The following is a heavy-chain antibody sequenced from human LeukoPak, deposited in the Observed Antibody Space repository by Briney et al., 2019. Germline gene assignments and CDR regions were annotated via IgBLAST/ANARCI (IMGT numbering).Heavy chain of an antibody. J-gene: IGHJ3*02. CDR1: GFRLSSYW. CDR3: ARGVSGTGPDI. V-gene: IGHV3-74*01. Sequence: GGALRLYCAGSGFRLSSYWMHWVRQAPGKGLVWVSRIKTDGSSTDYEDTVNSRFTISRDNAKNTMNWQMNSLRAEDTAVYYCARGVSGTGPDIWGLGTMVTVSS. CDR2: IKTDGSST. D-gene: IGHD5/OR15-5a*01.